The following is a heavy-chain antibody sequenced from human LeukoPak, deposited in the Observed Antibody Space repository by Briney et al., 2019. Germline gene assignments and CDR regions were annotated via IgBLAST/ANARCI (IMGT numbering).Heavy chain of an antibody. J-gene: IGHJ4*02. CDR2: IYYSGST. D-gene: IGHD3-22*01. CDR1: GYSISSGYY. CDR3: ARGPRGFYYYDSSGRPQGYFDY. V-gene: IGHV4-38-2*02. Sequence: PSETLSLTCTVSGYSISSGYYWGWIRQPPGKGLEGIGSIYYSGSTYYNPSLKSRVTISVDTSKNQFSLKLSSVTAADTAVYYCARGPRGFYYYDSSGRPQGYFDYWGQGTLVTVSS.